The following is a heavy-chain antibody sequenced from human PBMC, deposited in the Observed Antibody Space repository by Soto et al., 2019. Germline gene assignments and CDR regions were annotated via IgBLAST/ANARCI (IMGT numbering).Heavy chain of an antibody. J-gene: IGHJ3*02. Sequence: QLQLQESGSGLVKPSQTLSLTCAVSGGSISSGGYSWSWIRQPPGKGLEWIGNIYHGGGTYYNPSLEIRLTISVDKSRNQFSLKLTSVTAADTAVYYCARAQWDYDILTGRLWGAFNIWGQGTMVTVSS. V-gene: IGHV4-30-2*01. CDR3: ARAQWDYDILTGRLWGAFNI. D-gene: IGHD3-9*01. CDR1: GGSISSGGYS. CDR2: IYHGGGT.